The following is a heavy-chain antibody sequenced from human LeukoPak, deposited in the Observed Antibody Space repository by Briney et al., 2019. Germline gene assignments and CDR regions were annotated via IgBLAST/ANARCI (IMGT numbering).Heavy chain of an antibody. V-gene: IGHV3-21*04. CDR3: AKETSNLVGGYYYYGMDV. J-gene: IGHJ6*02. CDR1: GFTFSSYS. Sequence: GGSLRLSCVASGFTFSSYSMNWVRQAPGKGLEWVSSISSSSSYIYYADSVKGRFTISRDNAKNSLYLQMNSLRAEDTAVYYCAKETSNLVGGYYYYGMDVWGQGTTVTVSS. D-gene: IGHD4-11*01. CDR2: ISSSSSYI.